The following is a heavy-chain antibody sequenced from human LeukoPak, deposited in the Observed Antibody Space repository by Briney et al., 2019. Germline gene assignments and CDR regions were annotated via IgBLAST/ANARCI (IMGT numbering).Heavy chain of an antibody. D-gene: IGHD2-8*01. CDR3: ARGSRGLRVYAMNY. J-gene: IGHJ4*02. Sequence: GASVKVSCTASDYTFTNYGISWVRQAPGQGLEWMGWISAYNGNTNYAQKLQGRVTLTTDTSTSTAYMELSSLRSEDTAVYYCARGSRGLRVYAMNYWGQGTLVTVSS. CDR2: ISAYNGNT. V-gene: IGHV1-18*01. CDR1: DYTFTNYG.